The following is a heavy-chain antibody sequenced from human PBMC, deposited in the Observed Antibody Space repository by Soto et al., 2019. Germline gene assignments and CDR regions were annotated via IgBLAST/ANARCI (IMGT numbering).Heavy chain of an antibody. V-gene: IGHV4-34*01. Sequence: SETLSLTCAVYGGSFSGYYWNWIRQSPGKGLEWIGEINYSGSTKYNPSLGSRATLSVDTSRNQFFLSVTSVTAADTAVYYCARPLYAHWAFGIWGQGKLVTVSS. CDR1: GGSFSGYY. CDR2: INYSGST. D-gene: IGHD2-2*01. CDR3: ARPLYAHWAFGI. J-gene: IGHJ3*02.